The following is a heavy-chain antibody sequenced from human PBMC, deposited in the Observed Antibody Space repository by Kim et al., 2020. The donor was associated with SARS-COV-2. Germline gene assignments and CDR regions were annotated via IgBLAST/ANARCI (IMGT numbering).Heavy chain of an antibody. Sequence: SETLSLTCSVSGDSIGHFYWSWLRQPPGKGLEWIGYIYFSGNTNYNPSLKNRVTISIDTSKKEVSLKLTSVTAADTAVYYCSRALVTENRGGGASMYHHAREVGGQETALTVSS. D-gene: IGHD2-8*01. J-gene: IGHJ6*02. CDR3: SRALVTENRGGGASMYHHAREV. CDR1: GDSIGHFY. CDR2: IYFSGNT. V-gene: IGHV4-59*13.